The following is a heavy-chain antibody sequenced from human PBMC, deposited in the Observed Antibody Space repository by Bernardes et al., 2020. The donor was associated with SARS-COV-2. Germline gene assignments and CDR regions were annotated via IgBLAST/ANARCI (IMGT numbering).Heavy chain of an antibody. CDR2: ISSSSSYL. J-gene: IGHJ4*02. CDR1: GFTFRSSS. Sequence: VGALITSCAASGFTFRSSSMNWVRQAPGPGLEWVSSISSSSSYLYYADSVKGRFTISRDNAKNSLYLQMNSLRAEDTAVYYCARDGFGIAARPVDYWGQGTLVTGSS. V-gene: IGHV3-21*01. D-gene: IGHD6-25*01. CDR3: ARDGFGIAARPVDY.